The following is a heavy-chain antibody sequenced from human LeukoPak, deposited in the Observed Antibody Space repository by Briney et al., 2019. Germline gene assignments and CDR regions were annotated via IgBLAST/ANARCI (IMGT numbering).Heavy chain of an antibody. CDR1: GFTFSDYY. CDR2: ISSSSSYI. J-gene: IGHJ3*02. CDR3: ARVGPYGDYGAAFDI. D-gene: IGHD4-17*01. V-gene: IGHV3-11*05. Sequence: GGSLRLSCAASGFTFSDYYMSWIRQAPGKGLEWVSSISSSSSYIYYADSVKGRFTISRDNAKNSLYLQMNSLRAEDTALYYCARVGPYGDYGAAFDIWGQGTMVTVSS.